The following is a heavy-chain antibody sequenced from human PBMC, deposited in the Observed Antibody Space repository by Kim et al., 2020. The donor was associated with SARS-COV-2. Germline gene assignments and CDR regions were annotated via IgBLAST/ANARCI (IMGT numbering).Heavy chain of an antibody. Sequence: ASVKVSCKVSGYTSSNDGISWVRQAPGQGLEWMGWINTLSLHTNSVDKFQDRVTMTTVPSTNTVSMELRSLTSDDTAVYYCATTFSFSNSWYYFDYWGQGTLVTVSA. J-gene: IGHJ4*02. V-gene: IGHV1-18*04. CDR2: INTLSLHT. CDR1: GYTSSNDG. D-gene: IGHD6-13*01. CDR3: ATTFSFSNSWYYFDY.